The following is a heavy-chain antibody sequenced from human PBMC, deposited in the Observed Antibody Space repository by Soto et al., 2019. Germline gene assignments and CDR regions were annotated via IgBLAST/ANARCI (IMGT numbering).Heavy chain of an antibody. D-gene: IGHD3-16*01. V-gene: IGHV1-3*01. CDR2: ISAGNGNT. CDR1: GYTFTSYA. Sequence: GASVKVSCKASGYTFTSYAMHWVRQAPGQRLEWMGWISAGNGNTKYSQKFQGRVTITRDTSASTAYMELSSLRSEDTAVYYCANALGLYYFDYWGQGTLVTVSS. CDR3: ANALGLYYFDY. J-gene: IGHJ4*02.